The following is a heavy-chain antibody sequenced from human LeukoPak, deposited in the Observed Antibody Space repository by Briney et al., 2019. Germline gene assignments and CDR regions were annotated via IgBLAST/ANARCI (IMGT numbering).Heavy chain of an antibody. Sequence: SETLSLTWAVSGYSISSGYYWGWIRQPPGKGLEWIGSIYHSGSTYYNPSLKSRVTISVDTSKSQFSLKLSSVTAADTAVYYCARSPMYYDILTGYFDYWGQGTLVTVSS. CDR2: IYHSGST. J-gene: IGHJ4*02. CDR1: GYSISSGYY. CDR3: ARSPMYYDILTGYFDY. V-gene: IGHV4-38-2*01. D-gene: IGHD3-9*01.